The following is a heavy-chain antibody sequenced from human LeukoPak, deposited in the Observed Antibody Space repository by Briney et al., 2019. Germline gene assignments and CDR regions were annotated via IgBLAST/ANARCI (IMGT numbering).Heavy chain of an antibody. J-gene: IGHJ4*02. CDR1: GFTFSSYS. CDR2: ISSSSSYI. V-gene: IGHV3-21*01. Sequence: GGSLRLSCAASGFTFSSYSMNWVRQAPGKGLEWVSSISSSSSYIYYADSVKGRFTISRDNAKNSLYLQMNSLRAEDTAVYYCARVDAGATRAFDIWGQGTLVTVSS. D-gene: IGHD1-26*01. CDR3: ARVDAGATRAFDI.